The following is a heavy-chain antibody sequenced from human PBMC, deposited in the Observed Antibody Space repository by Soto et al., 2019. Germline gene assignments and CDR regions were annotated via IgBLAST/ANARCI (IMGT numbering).Heavy chain of an antibody. D-gene: IGHD6-13*01. CDR3: ARASPRAADY. Sequence: QVQLQESGPGLVKPSETLSLTCTVSGGSVSSGSYYWSWIRQPPGKGLEWIGYIYYSGSTNYNPSLKSRVTISVDTSKNQFSLKLSSVTAADTAVYYCARASPRAADYGGQGTLVTVSS. CDR2: IYYSGST. CDR1: GGSVSSGSYY. J-gene: IGHJ4*02. V-gene: IGHV4-61*01.